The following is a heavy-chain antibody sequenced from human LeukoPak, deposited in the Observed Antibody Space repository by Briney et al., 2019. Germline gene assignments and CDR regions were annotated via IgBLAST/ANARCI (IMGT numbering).Heavy chain of an antibody. CDR1: GYIFTSYG. J-gene: IGHJ6*02. V-gene: IGHV1-3*04. CDR2: INTDNGNT. CDR3: ARAGPAYYGSGSADYYYYGMDV. Sequence: ASVRVSCKAPGYIFTSYGMYWVRQAPGQRLEWMGWINTDNGNTKYSQKFQGRVTITRDTSASTAYMELSSLRSEDTAVFYCARAGPAYYGSGSADYYYYGMDVWGQGTTVTVSS. D-gene: IGHD3-10*01.